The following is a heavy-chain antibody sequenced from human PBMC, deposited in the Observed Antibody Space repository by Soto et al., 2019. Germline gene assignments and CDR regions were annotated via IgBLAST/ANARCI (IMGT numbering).Heavy chain of an antibody. CDR1: GYSFTNYW. D-gene: IGHD3-3*01. CDR2: IYPGDSDT. V-gene: IGHV5-51*01. CDR3: ARSFRVYNFWSGYLY. J-gene: IGHJ4*02. Sequence: EVQLVPSGAEVKKSGESLKISCKGSGYSFTNYWIGWVRQMPGKGLEWMGIIYPGDSDTKYSPSFQGKATISADKSISPAYLQSSSLKASDTSLYYCARSFRVYNFWSGYLYWGQGTLVTVSS.